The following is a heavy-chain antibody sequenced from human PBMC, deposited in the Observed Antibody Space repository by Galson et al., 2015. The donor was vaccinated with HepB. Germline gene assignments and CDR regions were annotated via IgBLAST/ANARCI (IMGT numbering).Heavy chain of an antibody. V-gene: IGHV3-23*01. J-gene: IGHJ4*02. Sequence: SLRLSCAASGFTFSSYAMSWVRQAPGKGLEWVSAISGSGGSTYYADSVKGRFTISRDNSKNTLYLQMNSLRAEDTAVYYCAKGTADIAVAGTDFDYWGQGTLVTVSS. CDR2: ISGSGGST. CDR3: AKGTADIAVAGTDFDY. D-gene: IGHD6-19*01. CDR1: GFTFSSYA.